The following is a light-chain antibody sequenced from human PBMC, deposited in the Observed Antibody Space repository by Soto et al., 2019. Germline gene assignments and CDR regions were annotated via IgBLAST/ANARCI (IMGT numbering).Light chain of an antibody. CDR2: RNN. Sequence: QSVLTQPPSASGTPGQRVTISCSGSSSNIGSNYVYWYQQLPGAATTLLIYRNNQRPSGVPALFSGSTAGTSASLAISGLRSEDEADYYCAAWDDSLSGVVFGGGTKLTVL. CDR1: SSNIGSNY. J-gene: IGLJ2*01. CDR3: AAWDDSLSGVV. V-gene: IGLV1-47*01.